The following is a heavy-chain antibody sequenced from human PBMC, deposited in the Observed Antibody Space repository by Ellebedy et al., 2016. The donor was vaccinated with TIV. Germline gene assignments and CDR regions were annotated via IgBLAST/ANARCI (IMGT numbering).Heavy chain of an antibody. Sequence: GGSLRLSXAASGFTFSSYWVSWVRQAPGKGLEWVANIKQDGSEKYYGDSVKGRFTISRDNAKNSLYLQMNSLRAEDTAVYYCVREDNTVVRGFNVRGNDFWGQGTLVTVSS. V-gene: IGHV3-7*01. CDR3: VREDNTVVRGFNVRGNDF. CDR2: IKQDGSEK. D-gene: IGHD3-10*01. CDR1: GFTFSSYW. J-gene: IGHJ4*02.